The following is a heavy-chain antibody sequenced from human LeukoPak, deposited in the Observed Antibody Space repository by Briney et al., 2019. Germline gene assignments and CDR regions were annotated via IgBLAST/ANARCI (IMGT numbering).Heavy chain of an antibody. CDR2: IRGRGGST. V-gene: IGHV3-23*01. Sequence: CLTLAWAAAGFTFNSYAMSWVRQAPGKGREWVAAIRGRGGSTYYAHSVKGRFTISRDNHKHTLYLQMNSLRAEDTAVYYSAKDVRARYPDAFDIWGQGTMVTVSS. CDR3: AKDVRARYPDAFDI. J-gene: IGHJ3*02. CDR1: GFTFNSYA. D-gene: IGHD3-10*02.